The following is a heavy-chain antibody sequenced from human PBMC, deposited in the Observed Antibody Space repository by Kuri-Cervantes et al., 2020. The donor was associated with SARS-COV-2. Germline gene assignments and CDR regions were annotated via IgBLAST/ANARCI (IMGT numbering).Heavy chain of an antibody. Sequence: KVSCKGSGYSFTSYWIGWVRQMPGKGLEWMGIIYPGDSDTRYSPSFQGQVTISADKSTSTAYLQWSSLKASDTAMYYCARLPPNCSGGSCYDGYYYYGMDVRGQGTTVTVSS. CDR2: IYPGDSDT. J-gene: IGHJ6*02. CDR1: GYSFTSYW. V-gene: IGHV5-51*01. CDR3: ARLPPNCSGGSCYDGYYYYGMDV. D-gene: IGHD2-15*01.